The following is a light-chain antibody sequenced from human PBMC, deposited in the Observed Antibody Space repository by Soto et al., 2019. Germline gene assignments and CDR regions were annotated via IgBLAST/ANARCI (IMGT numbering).Light chain of an antibody. V-gene: IGKV1-39*01. CDR3: QQSYSTPYT. Sequence: DIQMTQSPSSLSASVGDRVTITCRASQSISTYLNWYHQKPGKAPKLLIYAASSLQSGVPARFSGSGSETDFTLTISSLQHEDSATYYCQQSYSTPYTIGQGTKLEIK. CDR1: QSISTY. J-gene: IGKJ2*01. CDR2: AAS.